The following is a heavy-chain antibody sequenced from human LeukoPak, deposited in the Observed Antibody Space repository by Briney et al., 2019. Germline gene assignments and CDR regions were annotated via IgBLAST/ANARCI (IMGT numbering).Heavy chain of an antibody. CDR2: ISDAGRSN. J-gene: IGHJ4*02. D-gene: IGHD4-17*01. V-gene: IGHV3-30*18. CDR1: GFSFISYG. CDR3: AKRPSDYGDYVSYFDH. Sequence: GGSLRLSCGASGFSFISYGMHWVRQAPGKGLEGVGDISDAGRSNHYADSVKGRFTISRDNSKDTLYLQMNSLRAEDTAVYYCAKRPSDYGDYVSYFDHWGQGTLVTVSS.